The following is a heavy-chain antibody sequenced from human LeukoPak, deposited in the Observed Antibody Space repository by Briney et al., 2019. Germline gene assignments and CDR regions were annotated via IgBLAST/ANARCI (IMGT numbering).Heavy chain of an antibody. D-gene: IGHD2-2*01. Sequence: QPGGSLRLSCAASGFTFSNYDMSWVRQAPGKGLEWVSGISASGDSTYYADSVKGRFTISRDNSKNTLYLQVSSLRDEDTAVYYCASACTSTSCYLPAYWGQGTLVTVSS. J-gene: IGHJ4*02. CDR1: GFTFSNYD. CDR3: ASACTSTSCYLPAY. V-gene: IGHV3-23*01. CDR2: ISASGDST.